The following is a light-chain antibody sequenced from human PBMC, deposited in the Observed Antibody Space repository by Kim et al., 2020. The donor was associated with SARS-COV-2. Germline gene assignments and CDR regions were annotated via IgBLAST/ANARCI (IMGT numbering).Light chain of an antibody. V-gene: IGLV1-44*01. CDR1: SSKIGSKG. CDR3: ATWDDSLEAWV. J-gene: IGLJ3*02. CDR2: HDD. Sequence: GQRVYISCYGSSSKIGSKGIHWYQVFPGTAPKRLIYHDDRRPSGVPDRFSGSKSGTSASLALSGLLSDDEADYYCATWDDSLEAWVFGGGTQLTVL.